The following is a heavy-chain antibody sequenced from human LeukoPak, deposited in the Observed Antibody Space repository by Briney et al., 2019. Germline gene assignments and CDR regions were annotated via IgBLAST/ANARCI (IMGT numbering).Heavy chain of an antibody. D-gene: IGHD3-9*01. CDR1: GGSISSYY. V-gene: IGHV4-59*08. J-gene: IGHJ3*02. Sequence: SETLSLTCTVSGGSISSYYWSWIRQPPGKGLEGIGYIYYSGSTNYNPSLKSRVTISVDTSKNQFSLKLSSVTAADTAVYYCARDSRLGAFDIWGQGTMVTVSS. CDR3: ARDSRLGAFDI. CDR2: IYYSGST.